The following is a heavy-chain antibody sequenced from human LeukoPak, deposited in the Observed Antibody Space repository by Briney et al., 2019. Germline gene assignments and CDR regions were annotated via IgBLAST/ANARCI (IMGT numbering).Heavy chain of an antibody. V-gene: IGHV3-74*01. D-gene: IGHD3-22*01. Sequence: GGSLRLSCAASGFTFRSYWMHWVRQAPGKGLVWVSHIDTDGSTATYADSVRGRFTISRDNAKNTLYLQMNSLSAEDTAVYYCARNLYDSGGYSLGLDYWGQGTLVTVSS. J-gene: IGHJ4*02. CDR1: GFTFRSYW. CDR2: IDTDGSTA. CDR3: ARNLYDSGGYSLGLDY.